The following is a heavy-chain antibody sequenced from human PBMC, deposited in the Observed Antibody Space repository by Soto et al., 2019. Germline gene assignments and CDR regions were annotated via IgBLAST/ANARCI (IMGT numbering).Heavy chain of an antibody. CDR1: GFTFSSYS. Sequence: GGSLRLSCAASGFTFSSYSMNWVRQAPGKGLEWVSYISSSSSTIYYADSVKGRFTISRDNAKNSLYLQMNSLRAEDTAVYYCARAGSGYDYYYYYYMDVWGKGTTVTVSS. CDR3: ARAGSGYDYYYYYYMDV. J-gene: IGHJ6*03. CDR2: ISSSSSTI. D-gene: IGHD5-12*01. V-gene: IGHV3-48*01.